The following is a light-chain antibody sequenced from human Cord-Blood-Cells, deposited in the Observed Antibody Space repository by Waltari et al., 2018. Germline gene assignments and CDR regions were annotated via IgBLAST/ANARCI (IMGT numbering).Light chain of an antibody. CDR1: SSDVGGYNY. CDR3: SSYTSSSTLV. Sequence: QSALTQPASVSGSPRQSITISCTGTSSDVGGYNYVSWYQQHPGKAPKLMIYDVSTRPSGVSNRFSGSKSGNTASLTISGLQAEDEADYYCSSYTSSSTLVFGGGTKLTVL. CDR2: DVS. J-gene: IGLJ3*02. V-gene: IGLV2-14*03.